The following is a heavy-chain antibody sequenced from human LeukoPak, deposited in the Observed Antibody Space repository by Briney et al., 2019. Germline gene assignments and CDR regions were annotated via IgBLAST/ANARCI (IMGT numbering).Heavy chain of an antibody. V-gene: IGHV4-59*01. Sequence: PSETLSLTCTVSGGSISSYYWSWIRQPPGKGLEWIGYIYYSGSTNYNPSLKSRVTISVDTSKNQFSLKLSSVTAADTAVYYCAALSAAGDRRIDYWGQGTLVTVSS. CDR1: GGSISSYY. D-gene: IGHD7-27*01. CDR3: AALSAAGDRRIDY. CDR2: IYYSGST. J-gene: IGHJ4*02.